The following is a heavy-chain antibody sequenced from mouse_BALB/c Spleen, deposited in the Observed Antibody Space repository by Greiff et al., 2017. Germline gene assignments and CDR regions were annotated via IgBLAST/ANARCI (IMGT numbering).Heavy chain of an antibody. CDR2: IRSKSNNYAT. CDR1: GFTFNTYA. CDR3: VRQGGNYVFDY. D-gene: IGHD2-1*01. V-gene: IGHV10-1*02. J-gene: IGHJ2*01. Sequence: EVQLVESGGGLVQPKGSLKLSCAASGFTFNTYAMNWVRQAPGKGLEWVARIRSKSNNYATYYADSVKDRFTISRDDSQSMLYLQMNNLKTEDTAMYYCVRQGGNYVFDYWGQGTTLTVSS.